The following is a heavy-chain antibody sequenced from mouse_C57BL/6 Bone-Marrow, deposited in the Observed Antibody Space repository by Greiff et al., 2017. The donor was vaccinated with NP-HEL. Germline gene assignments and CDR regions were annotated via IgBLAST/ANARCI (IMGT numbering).Heavy chain of an antibody. V-gene: IGHV3-6*01. Sequence: EVKLEESGPGLVKPSQSLSLTCSVTGYSITSGYYWNWIRQFPGNKLEWMGYISYDGSNNYNPSLKNRISITRDTSKNQFFLKLNSVTTEDTATYYCARGGYGSSYGEDWGQGTTLTVSS. CDR1: GYSITSGYY. CDR2: ISYDGSN. J-gene: IGHJ2*01. CDR3: ARGGYGSSYGED. D-gene: IGHD1-1*01.